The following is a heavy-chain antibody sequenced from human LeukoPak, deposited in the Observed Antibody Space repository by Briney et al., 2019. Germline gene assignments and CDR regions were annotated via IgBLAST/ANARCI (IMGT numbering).Heavy chain of an antibody. CDR2: IYSVGTT. Sequence: QPGGSLRLSCAASGFTVSDTYMSWVRQAPGKGLDWISIIYSVGTTYYADFVKGRFTISRDNSKNTVFLQMNSLRAEDTAIYFCASRPRGSGSPFEPFDYWGQGTLVTVSS. CDR1: GFTVSDTY. D-gene: IGHD3-10*01. J-gene: IGHJ4*02. CDR3: ASRPRGSGSPFEPFDY. V-gene: IGHV3-53*01.